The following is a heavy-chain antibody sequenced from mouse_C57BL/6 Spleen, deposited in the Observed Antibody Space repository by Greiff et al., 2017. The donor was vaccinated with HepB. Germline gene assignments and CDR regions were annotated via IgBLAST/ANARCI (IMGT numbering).Heavy chain of an antibody. J-gene: IGHJ3*01. V-gene: IGHV1-39*01. D-gene: IGHD2-2*01. CDR1: GYSFTDYN. Sequence: HLQESGPELVKPGASVKISCKASGYSFTDYNMNWVKQSNGKSLEWIGVINPNYGTTSYNQKFKGKATLTVDQSSSTAYMQLNSLTSEASAVYYCARSYGYDEKAWFAYWGQGTLVTVSA. CDR2: INPNYGTT. CDR3: ARSYGYDEKAWFAY.